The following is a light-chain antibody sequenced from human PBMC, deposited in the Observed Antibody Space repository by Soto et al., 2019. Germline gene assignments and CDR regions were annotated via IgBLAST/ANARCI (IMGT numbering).Light chain of an antibody. J-gene: IGLJ2*01. V-gene: IGLV2-23*02. CDR1: SSDGGSYNL. CDR2: EVS. Sequence: QSALTQPASVSGSPGQSITISCTGTSSDGGSYNLVSWYQQYPGKAPKVMIYEVSERPSGLSNRFSGSKSGNTASLAISGLQAEDEADYYCCSYAGSSTVVFGGGTKLTVL. CDR3: CSYAGSSTVV.